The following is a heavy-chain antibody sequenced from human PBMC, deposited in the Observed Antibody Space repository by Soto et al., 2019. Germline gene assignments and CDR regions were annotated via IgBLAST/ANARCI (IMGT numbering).Heavy chain of an antibody. CDR2: VYYRGRS. V-gene: IGHV4-39*01. CDR1: GGSVSNSNYY. Sequence: SDALSVTCTVSGGSVSNSNYYWGWIRQSPGKGLEWIGSVYYRGRSYSKSSVKSRVTISVDTSKNQFSLNLNSVTASDTAVYYCVSQRTSVLTQAYFDYWGPGALVTVPQ. D-gene: IGHD2-8*01. J-gene: IGHJ4*02. CDR3: VSQRTSVLTQAYFDY.